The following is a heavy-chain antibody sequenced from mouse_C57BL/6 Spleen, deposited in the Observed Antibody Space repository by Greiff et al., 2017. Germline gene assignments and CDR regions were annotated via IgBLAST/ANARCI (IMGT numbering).Heavy chain of an antibody. Sequence: QVQLQQPGAELVKPGASVKLSCKASGYTFTSYWMHWVKQRPGQGLEWIGRIHPNSGSINYNEKFKGKATLTVDKSSSTAYMQLSSLTSEDSAVYDCASSGYGYYAMDYWGKGTTVTVSS. D-gene: IGHD3-2*02. J-gene: IGHJ4*01. V-gene: IGHV1-64*01. CDR1: GYTFTSYW. CDR3: ASSGYGYYAMDY. CDR2: IHPNSGSI.